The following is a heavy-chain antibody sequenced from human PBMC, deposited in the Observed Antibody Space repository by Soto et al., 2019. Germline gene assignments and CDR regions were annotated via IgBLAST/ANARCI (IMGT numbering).Heavy chain of an antibody. CDR3: ARVKSHCSGGSCYFGGFGDY. V-gene: IGHV1-18*01. D-gene: IGHD2-15*01. CDR2: ISAYNGNT. CDR1: GYTFTSYG. Sequence: ASVKVSCKASGYTFTSYGISWVRQAPGQGLEWMGWISAYNGNTNYAQKLQGRVTMTTDTSTSTAYMELRSLRSDDTAVYYCARVKSHCSGGSCYFGGFGDYWGQGTLVTVSS. J-gene: IGHJ4*02.